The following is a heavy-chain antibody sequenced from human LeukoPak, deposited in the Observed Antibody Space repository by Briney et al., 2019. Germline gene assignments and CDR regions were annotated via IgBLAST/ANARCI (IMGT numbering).Heavy chain of an antibody. CDR3: ASVDTQLYGMDV. CDR1: GFTFSSYW. CDR2: VNSDGSST. D-gene: IGHD5-18*01. V-gene: IGHV3-74*01. J-gene: IGHJ6*02. Sequence: GGSLRLSCVGSGFTFSSYWMHWVRQAPGKGLVWVSRVNSDGSSTTYADSVKGRFTISRDDAKNSLYLQMNSLRAEDTAVYYCASVDTQLYGMDVWGQGTTVTVSS.